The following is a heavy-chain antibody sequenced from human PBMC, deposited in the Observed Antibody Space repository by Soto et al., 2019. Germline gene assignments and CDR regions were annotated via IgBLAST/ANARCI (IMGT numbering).Heavy chain of an antibody. V-gene: IGHV4-4*07. D-gene: IGHD6-13*01. CDR1: GGSISSYY. CDR3: AREGSSSWYDWFDP. J-gene: IGHJ5*02. CDR2: IYTSGST. Sequence: QVQLQESGPGLVKPSETLSLTCTVSGGSISSYYWSWIRQPAGKGLEWIGRIYTSGSTNYNPSLKSRVTMSVDTSKNQFSLKLSSVTVADTAVYYCAREGSSSWYDWFDPWGQGTLVTVSS.